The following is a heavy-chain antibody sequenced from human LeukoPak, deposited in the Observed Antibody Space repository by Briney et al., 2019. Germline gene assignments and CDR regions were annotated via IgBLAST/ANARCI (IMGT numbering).Heavy chain of an antibody. Sequence: ASVKVSCKASGYTFTSYYMHWVRQAPGQGLEWMGIINPSGGSTSYAQKFQGRVTMTRDTSTSTVYMELSSLRSEDTAVYYCARGLNGYYDSSGKDYWGQGTLVTVSS. CDR2: INPSGGST. CDR3: ARGLNGYYDSSGKDY. D-gene: IGHD3-22*01. CDR1: GYTFTSYY. J-gene: IGHJ4*02. V-gene: IGHV1-46*01.